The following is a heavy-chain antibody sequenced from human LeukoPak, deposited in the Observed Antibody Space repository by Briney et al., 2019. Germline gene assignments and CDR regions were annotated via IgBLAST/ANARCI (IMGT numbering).Heavy chain of an antibody. J-gene: IGHJ5*02. D-gene: IGHD6-6*01. CDR1: GGTFSSYA. Sequence: SVKVSCKASGGTFSSYAISWVRQAPGQGLEWMGGIIPIFGTANYAQKFQGRVTITTDESTSTAHMELSSLRSEDTAVYYCARGSSIAAHRGVDPWGQGTLVTVSS. V-gene: IGHV1-69*05. CDR2: IIPIFGTA. CDR3: ARGSSIAAHRGVDP.